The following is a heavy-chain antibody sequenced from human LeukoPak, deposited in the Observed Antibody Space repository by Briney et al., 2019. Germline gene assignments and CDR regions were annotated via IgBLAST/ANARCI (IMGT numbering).Heavy chain of an antibody. Sequence: SETLSLTCTVSGGSISSGYYWGWIRQPPGKGLEWIGSIYHSGSTYYNPSLKSRVTISVDTSKNQFSLKLSSVTAADTAVYYCARHGSGSYFRWFDPWGQGTLVTVSS. CDR1: GGSISSGYY. V-gene: IGHV4-38-2*02. CDR2: IYHSGST. D-gene: IGHD1-26*01. CDR3: ARHGSGSYFRWFDP. J-gene: IGHJ5*02.